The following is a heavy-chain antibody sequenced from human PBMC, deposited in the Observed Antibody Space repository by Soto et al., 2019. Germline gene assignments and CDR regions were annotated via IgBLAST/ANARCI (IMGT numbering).Heavy chain of an antibody. D-gene: IGHD1-1*01. J-gene: IGHJ6*02. Sequence: SETLSLTCAVYGGSFSGYYWSWIRQPPGKGLEWIGEINHSGRTNYNPSLKSRVTISVDTSKNQFSLKLSSVTAADTAVYYCARSYLRVRYYYYGMDVWGQGTTVTVSS. V-gene: IGHV4-34*01. CDR2: INHSGRT. CDR3: ARSYLRVRYYYYGMDV. CDR1: GGSFSGYY.